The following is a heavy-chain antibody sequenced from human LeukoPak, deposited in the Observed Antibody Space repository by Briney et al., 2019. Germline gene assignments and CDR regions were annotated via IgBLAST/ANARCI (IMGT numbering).Heavy chain of an antibody. CDR1: GFTFSSYD. J-gene: IGHJ4*02. CDR3: ARGLGYCSGGSCYSGYYFDY. CDR2: IGTAGDT. Sequence: GGSLRLSCAASGFTFSSYDMHWVRQATGKGLEWVSAIGTAGDTYYPGSVKGRFTISRENAKNSLYLQMNSLRAGDTAVYYCARGLGYCSGGSCYSGYYFDYWGQETLVTVSS. D-gene: IGHD2-15*01. V-gene: IGHV3-13*01.